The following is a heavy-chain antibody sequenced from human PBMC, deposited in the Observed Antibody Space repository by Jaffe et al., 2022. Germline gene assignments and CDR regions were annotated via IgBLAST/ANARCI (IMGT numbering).Heavy chain of an antibody. J-gene: IGHJ4*02. Sequence: QVQLVESGGGVVQPGGSLRLSCAASGFTFSSYGMHWVRQAPGKGLEWVAFIRYDGSNKYYADSVKGRFTISRDNSKNTLYLQMNSLRAEDTAVYYCAKACEGASLAYGDLGNLFDYWGQGTLVTVSS. CDR2: IRYDGSNK. D-gene: IGHD4-17*01. V-gene: IGHV3-30*02. CDR3: AKACEGASLAYGDLGNLFDY. CDR1: GFTFSSYG.